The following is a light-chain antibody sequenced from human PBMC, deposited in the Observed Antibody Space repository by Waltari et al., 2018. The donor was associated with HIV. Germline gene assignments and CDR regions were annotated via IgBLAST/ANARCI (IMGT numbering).Light chain of an antibody. CDR1: QDISNC. V-gene: IGKV1-33*01. J-gene: IGKJ5*01. CDR2: DAS. Sequence: DIQMTQSPSSLSASVGDRVTITCQASQDISNCVNWYQQKAGKAPKLLIYDASSLQTGVPSRFSGRGSGTDFTFIITDLQPEDIAIYYCQQYDRLPITFGQGTRLEIK. CDR3: QQYDRLPIT.